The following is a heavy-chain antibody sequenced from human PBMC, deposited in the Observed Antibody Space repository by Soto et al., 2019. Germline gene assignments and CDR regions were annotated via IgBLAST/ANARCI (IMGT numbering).Heavy chain of an antibody. V-gene: IGHV4-38-2*01. J-gene: IGHJ6*02. CDR2: IYHSGST. Sequence: SLTCAVSGYSISSGYYWGWIRQPPGKGLEWIGSIYHSGSTYYNPSLKSRVTISVDTSKNQFSLKLSSVTAADTAVYYCARFWEDGMDVWGQGTTVTVSS. CDR3: ARFWEDGMDV. CDR1: GYSISSGYY. D-gene: IGHD1-26*01.